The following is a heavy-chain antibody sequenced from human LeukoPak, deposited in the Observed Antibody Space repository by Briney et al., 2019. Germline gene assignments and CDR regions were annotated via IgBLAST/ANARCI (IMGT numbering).Heavy chain of an antibody. J-gene: IGHJ2*01. D-gene: IGHD2/OR15-2a*01. CDR1: GYTFTSYY. Sequence: RASVKVSCKASGYTFTSYYMHWVRQAPGQGLEWMGIINPSGGSTSYAQKFQGRVTMTRDTSTSTVYVELSSLRSEDTAVYYCARDRSKGLLSVRYFDLWGRGTLVTVSS. CDR2: INPSGGST. V-gene: IGHV1-46*01. CDR3: ARDRSKGLLSVRYFDL.